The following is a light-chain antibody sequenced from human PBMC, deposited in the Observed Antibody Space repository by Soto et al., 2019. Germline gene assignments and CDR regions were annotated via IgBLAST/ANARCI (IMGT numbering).Light chain of an antibody. Sequence: IQMTQSPSSVSASVGDRVTITCRASQDISSLLAWYQHKPGKAPKLLIYAATTLQSGVPSRFSGSESGTEFTLTISSLQPDDFATYYCQQADTFPFTFGPGNKVDIK. CDR1: QDISSL. CDR3: QQADTFPFT. J-gene: IGKJ3*01. CDR2: AAT. V-gene: IGKV1-12*01.